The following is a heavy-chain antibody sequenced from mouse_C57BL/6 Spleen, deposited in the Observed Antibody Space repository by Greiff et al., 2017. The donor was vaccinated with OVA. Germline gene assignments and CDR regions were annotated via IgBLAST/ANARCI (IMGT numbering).Heavy chain of an antibody. CDR2: INPNNGGT. D-gene: IGHD2-4*01. J-gene: IGHJ2*01. CDR3: ARNYDSHFDY. V-gene: IGHV1-26*01. CDR1: GYTFTDYY. Sequence: VQLQQSGPELVKPGASVKISCKASGYTFTDYYMNWVKQSHGKSLEWIGDINPNNGGTSYNQKFKGKATLTVDKSSSTAYMELRSLTSEDSAVYYCARNYDSHFDYWGQGTTLTVSS.